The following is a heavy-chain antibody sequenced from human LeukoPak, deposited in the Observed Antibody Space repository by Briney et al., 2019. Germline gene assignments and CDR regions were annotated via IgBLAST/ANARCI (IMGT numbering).Heavy chain of an antibody. D-gene: IGHD3-22*01. V-gene: IGHV1-18*01. CDR2: ISAYNGNT. CDR3: AVEGYYYDSSGYSQPYFDY. Sequence: ASVKVSCKASGYTFTSYGISWVRQVPGQGLEWMGWISAYNGNTNYAQKLQGRVTMTTDTSTSTAYMELRSLRSDDTAVYYCAVEGYYYDSSGYSQPYFDYWGQGTLVTVSS. CDR1: GYTFTSYG. J-gene: IGHJ4*02.